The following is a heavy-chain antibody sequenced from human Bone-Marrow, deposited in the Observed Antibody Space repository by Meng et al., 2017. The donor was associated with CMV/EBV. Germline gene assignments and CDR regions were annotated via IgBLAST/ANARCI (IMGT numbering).Heavy chain of an antibody. Sequence: GGSLRLSCAASGFTFSSYWMHWVRQAPGKGLEWVSVIYSGGSTYYADSVKGRFTISRDNSKNTLYLQMNSLRAEDTAVYYCASVTAMVNYWGQGTLVTVSS. CDR3: ASVTAMVNY. CDR1: GFTFSSYW. V-gene: IGHV3-66*02. CDR2: IYSGGST. J-gene: IGHJ4*02. D-gene: IGHD5-18*01.